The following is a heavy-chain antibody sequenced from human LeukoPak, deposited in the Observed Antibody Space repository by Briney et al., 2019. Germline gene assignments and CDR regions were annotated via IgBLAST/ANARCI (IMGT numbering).Heavy chain of an antibody. J-gene: IGHJ3*02. CDR3: ARTYCSSTSCYSVFDI. D-gene: IGHD2-2*02. Sequence: SETLSLTRTVSLGSISSGGYYCSWIRQHPGKGLEWIGYIYYGGSTYYNPSLKSRVTISVDTSKNQFSLELSSVTAADTAVFYCARTYCSSTSCYSVFDIWGQGTMVTVSS. V-gene: IGHV4-31*03. CDR2: IYYGGST. CDR1: LGSISSGGYY.